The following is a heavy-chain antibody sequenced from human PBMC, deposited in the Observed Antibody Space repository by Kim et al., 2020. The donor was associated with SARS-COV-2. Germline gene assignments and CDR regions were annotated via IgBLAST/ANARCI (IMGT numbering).Heavy chain of an antibody. CDR2: ISGSGVIT. J-gene: IGHJ4*02. Sequence: GGSLRLSCAASGFTFSTYAMSWVRQAPGKGLEWVSLISGSGVITYYADSVKGRFTISRDNSKNTLYLQMNSLRAEGTAIYYCAKVSGSGTYFDYWCQGTL. CDR1: GFTFSTYA. D-gene: IGHD3-10*01. V-gene: IGHV3-23*01. CDR3: AKVSGSGTYFDY.